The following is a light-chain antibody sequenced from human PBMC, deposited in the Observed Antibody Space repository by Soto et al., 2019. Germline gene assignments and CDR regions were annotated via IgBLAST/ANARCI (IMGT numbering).Light chain of an antibody. V-gene: IGKV3-11*01. CDR1: QSVRSY. Sequence: EIVLTQSPATLSLSPGERATLSCRASQSVRSYLAWYQQKPGQAPRLLIYDSSNRAPGIPARFSGRGTGTDFTLTISSRDPEDFAVYYCQQSSNWITFGQGTRLEMK. CDR3: QQSSNWIT. J-gene: IGKJ5*01. CDR2: DSS.